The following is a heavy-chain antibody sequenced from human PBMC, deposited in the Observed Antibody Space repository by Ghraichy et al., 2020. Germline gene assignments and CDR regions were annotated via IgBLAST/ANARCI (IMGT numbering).Heavy chain of an antibody. J-gene: IGHJ4*01. D-gene: IGHD3-22*01. CDR1: GFTFSNYG. CDR3: ARDDSSGYYSFDY. V-gene: IGHV3-33*01. Sequence: GGSLRLSCAASGFTFSNYGMHWVRQAPGEGLEWVAVIWYDGSDEYYADSVKGRFTISRDNSKNTLYLQMDSLRAEDTAVFYCARDDSSGYYSFDYWGHGTLVTVSS. CDR2: IWYDGSDE.